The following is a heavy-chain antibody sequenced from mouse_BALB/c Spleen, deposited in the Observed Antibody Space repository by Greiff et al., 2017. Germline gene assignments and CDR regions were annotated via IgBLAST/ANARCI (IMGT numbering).Heavy chain of an antibody. V-gene: IGHV5-6-4*01. Sequence: EVKLVESGGGLVKPGGSLKLSCAASGFTFSSYAMSWVRQTPEKRLEWVASISSGGSTYYPDSVKGRFTISRDNAKNTLYLQMSSLKSEDTAMYYCTRDKNNGNYGDYFDYWGQGTTLTVSS. D-gene: IGHD2-1*01. CDR2: ISSGGST. CDR3: TRDKNNGNYGDYFDY. CDR1: GFTFSSYA. J-gene: IGHJ2*01.